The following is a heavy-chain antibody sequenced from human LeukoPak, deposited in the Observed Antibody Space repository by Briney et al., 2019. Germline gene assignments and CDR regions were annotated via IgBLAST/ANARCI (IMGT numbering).Heavy chain of an antibody. CDR1: GGSISSGGYY. D-gene: IGHD2-21*02. CDR3: ARITCGGDCNYYYYHGLDV. V-gene: IGHV4-31*03. J-gene: IGHJ6*02. Sequence: SETLSLTCIVSGGSISSGGYYWPWVRQQPGKGLEWIGYIYHSGTTSYNPSLKSRLTISVDTSKIQFSLKLSSVTAADSAVYHCARITCGGDCNYYYYHGLDVWGRGTTVTVSS. CDR2: IYHSGTT.